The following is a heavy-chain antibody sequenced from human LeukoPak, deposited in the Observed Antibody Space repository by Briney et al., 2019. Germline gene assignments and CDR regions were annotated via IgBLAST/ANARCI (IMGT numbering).Heavy chain of an antibody. J-gene: IGHJ4*02. CDR1: GFNFYSFT. V-gene: IGHV3-48*01. D-gene: IGHD6-19*01. Sequence: GGSLRLSCVASGFNFYSFTMNWVRQAPGKGLEWVSYISTGGSTIYYRDSVKGRFTISRDNDKNTLFLQMNSVRAEDTAVYYCARDRLITRYSSGWYGLTYWGQGTLVTVSS. CDR3: ARDRLITRYSSGWYGLTY. CDR2: ISTGGSTI.